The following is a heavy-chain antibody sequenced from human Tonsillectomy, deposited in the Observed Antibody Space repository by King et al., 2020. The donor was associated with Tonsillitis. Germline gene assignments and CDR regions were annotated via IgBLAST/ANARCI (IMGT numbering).Heavy chain of an antibody. J-gene: IGHJ3*02. V-gene: IGHV4-39*07. CDR1: GXSISXXSXY. D-gene: IGHD6-6*01. Sequence: QLQESGPGLVKPSETLSXTCTVSGXSISXXSXYWGXXRQPPGKGLEWIGSIYYSGSTYYNPSLKSRVTISVDTSKNQFSLKLSSVTAADTAVYYCARGPAKYSAFDIWGQGTMVTVSS. CDR2: IYYSGST. CDR3: ARGPAKYSAFDI.